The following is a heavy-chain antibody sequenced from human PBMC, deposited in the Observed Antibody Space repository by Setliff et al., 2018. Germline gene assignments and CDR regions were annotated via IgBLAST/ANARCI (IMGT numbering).Heavy chain of an antibody. CDR3: ARDLITGTTEYYYGMDV. CDR2: ISAYNGNT. Sequence: GASVKVSCKASGYTFTSYGISWVRQAPGQGLEWMGWISAYNGNTNYAQKLQGRVTMTTDTSTSTAYMELRSLRSDDTAVYYCARDLITGTTEYYYGMDVWGQGTTVTVSS. V-gene: IGHV1-18*01. D-gene: IGHD1-20*01. CDR1: GYTFTSYG. J-gene: IGHJ6*02.